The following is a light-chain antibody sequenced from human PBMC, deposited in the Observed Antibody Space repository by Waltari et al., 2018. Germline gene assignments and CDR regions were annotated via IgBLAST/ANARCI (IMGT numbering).Light chain of an antibody. CDR3: SSYAGSTTFVI. Sequence: QSAMTQPASVSGSPEQSITISCTGTSGDVGTYTLVSWYQHHPGKAPNLMIYEGSKRPSGISSRFAGSKSGNTASLTISGLQAEYEADYYCSSYAGSTTFVIFGGGTKLTVL. J-gene: IGLJ2*01. CDR2: EGS. V-gene: IGLV2-23*03. CDR1: SGDVGTYTL.